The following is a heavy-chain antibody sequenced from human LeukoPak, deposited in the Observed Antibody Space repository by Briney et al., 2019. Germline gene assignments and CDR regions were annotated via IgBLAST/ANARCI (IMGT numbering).Heavy chain of an antibody. D-gene: IGHD6-19*01. J-gene: IGHJ6*03. CDR2: INWNGGST. Sequence: GGSLRLSCAASGFTFDDYGMSWVRQAPGKGLEWVSGINWNGGSTGYADSVKGRFTISRDNAKNSLYLQMNSLRAEDTALYYCVRFEQWLVQDYYYYYMDVWGKGTTVTVSS. V-gene: IGHV3-20*04. CDR3: VRFEQWLVQDYYYYYMDV. CDR1: GFTFDDYG.